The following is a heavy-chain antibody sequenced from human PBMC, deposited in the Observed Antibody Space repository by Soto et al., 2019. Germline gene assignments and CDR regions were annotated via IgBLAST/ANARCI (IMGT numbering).Heavy chain of an antibody. Sequence: PGWSLRLSCAASVFTFNSHGMHWVRQAPGKGLEWVALISYDGSNIYYVDSVKGRFTISRDNSKNTLYLQMNSLRPEDTAVYYCAKRGFCGGGSCYSFHFDYWGPGTLVTVSS. J-gene: IGHJ4*02. CDR2: ISYDGSNI. V-gene: IGHV3-30*18. CDR1: VFTFNSHG. CDR3: AKRGFCGGGSCYSFHFDY. D-gene: IGHD2-15*01.